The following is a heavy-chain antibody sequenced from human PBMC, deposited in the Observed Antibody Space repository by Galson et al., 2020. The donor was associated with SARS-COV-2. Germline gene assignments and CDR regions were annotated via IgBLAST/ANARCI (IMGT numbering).Heavy chain of an antibody. CDR1: GGSISTSVDY. Sequence: SETLSLTCTVSGGSISTSVDYWGWIRQPPGKGLEWIGSIYYSGITYYSLSLKSRVTISVDTSKNRLSLKVSSVTATDTAVYYCARHPTGFYFDFWGQGTLVTVSS. D-gene: IGHD6-25*01. CDR3: ARHPTGFYFDF. J-gene: IGHJ4*02. CDR2: IYYSGIT. V-gene: IGHV4-39*01.